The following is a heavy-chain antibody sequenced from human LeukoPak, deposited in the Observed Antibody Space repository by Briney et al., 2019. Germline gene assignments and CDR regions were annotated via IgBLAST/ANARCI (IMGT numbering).Heavy chain of an antibody. J-gene: IGHJ4*02. CDR2: ISGSGGSA. D-gene: IGHD6-19*01. CDR3: AKAKGWLQIFDY. Sequence: GGSLRLSCAASGFTFNSYDMNWVRQAPGQGLEWVSTISGSGGSAYYADSVRGRFAISRDNSKNTLYLQMNSLRAEDTAVYYCAKAKGWLQIFDYWGQGTLVIVSS. V-gene: IGHV3-23*01. CDR1: GFTFNSYD.